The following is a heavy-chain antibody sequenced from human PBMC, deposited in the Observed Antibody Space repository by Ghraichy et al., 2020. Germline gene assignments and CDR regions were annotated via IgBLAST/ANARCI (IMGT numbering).Heavy chain of an antibody. CDR3: AKDLPPNPYDFWSGIRYFDL. CDR2: ISGSGGST. J-gene: IGHJ2*01. V-gene: IGHV3-23*01. CDR1: GFTFSSYA. Sequence: GGSLRLSCAASGFTFSSYAMSWVRQAPGKGLEWVSSISGSGGSTYYADSVKGRFTISRDNSKNTLYLQMNSLRAEDTAVYYCAKDLPPNPYDFWSGIRYFDLWGRGTLVTVSS. D-gene: IGHD3-3*01.